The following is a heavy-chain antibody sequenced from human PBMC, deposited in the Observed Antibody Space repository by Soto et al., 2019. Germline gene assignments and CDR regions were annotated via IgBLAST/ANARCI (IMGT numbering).Heavy chain of an antibody. CDR3: ARGYYYDSSGYYRPESFDC. CDR2: ISRTSYYI. V-gene: IGHV3-21*01. D-gene: IGHD3-22*01. Sequence: EVQLVESGGGLVKPGGSLRLSCAASGFTFSSNSMNWVRQVPGKGLEWVSSISRTSYYINYADSVKGRFPISRDNAKNSLYLQMNSLRAEDAAVYYCARGYYYDSSGYYRPESFDCWGRGTLVTVSS. J-gene: IGHJ4*02. CDR1: GFTFSSNS.